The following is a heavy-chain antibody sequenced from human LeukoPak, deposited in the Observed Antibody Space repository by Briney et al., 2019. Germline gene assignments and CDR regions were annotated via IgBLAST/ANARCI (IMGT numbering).Heavy chain of an antibody. CDR2: IYYTGTT. CDR3: ARQEIGLRSFDP. D-gene: IGHD3/OR15-3a*01. CDR1: GGSISSSLYH. V-gene: IGHV4-39*01. J-gene: IGHJ5*02. Sequence: SETLSLTCTVSGGSISSSLYHWGWIRQSPGKNLEWLGSIYYTGTTHYNPSLKRRVTISFDTSKNQFSLNLSSVTAADTAVYYCARQEIGLRSFDPWGQGTRVTVSS.